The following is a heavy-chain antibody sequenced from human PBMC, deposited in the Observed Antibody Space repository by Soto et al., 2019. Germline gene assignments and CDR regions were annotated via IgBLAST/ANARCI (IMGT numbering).Heavy chain of an antibody. CDR1: GFTFSNYY. J-gene: IGHJ4*02. CDR2: ISSREVTI. Sequence: QVQLVESGGGLVKPGGSLRLSCAASGFTFSNYYMAWIRQAPGKGLECLSYISSREVTIYYADSVKGRFTISRVNTKNSLYLQMSSLRDEDTGVYYCARVSASGWHVNGRDYFDSWGQGTLVTVSS. CDR3: ARVSASGWHVNGRDYFDS. D-gene: IGHD6-19*01. V-gene: IGHV3-11*01.